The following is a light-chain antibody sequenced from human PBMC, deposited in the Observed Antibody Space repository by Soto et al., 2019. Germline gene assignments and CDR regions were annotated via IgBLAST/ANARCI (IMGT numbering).Light chain of an antibody. CDR1: SSDVGGYSY. CDR2: DVT. J-gene: IGLJ1*01. V-gene: IGLV2-14*01. Sequence: QSVLTQPASVSGSPGQSITISCTGTSSDVGGYSYVSWYQQHPGKAPKLMIYDVTNRPSGVSNRFSGSKSGNAASLTISGLRAEDEADYYCSSYTRSSTYDFGTGTKVTVL. CDR3: SSYTRSSTYD.